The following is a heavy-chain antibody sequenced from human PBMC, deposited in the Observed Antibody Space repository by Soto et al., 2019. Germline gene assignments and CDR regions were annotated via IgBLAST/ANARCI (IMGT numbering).Heavy chain of an antibody. CDR2: INAGNGNT. CDR1: GYTFTNYA. CDR3: ARVSGYYLPDY. D-gene: IGHD5-12*01. Sequence: ASVKVSCKASGYTFTNYAMHRVRQAPGQRLEWMGWINAGNGNTKYSQKFQGRVTITRDTSASTAYMELSSLRSEDTAVYYCARVSGYYLPDYWGQGTLVTVSS. J-gene: IGHJ4*02. V-gene: IGHV1-3*01.